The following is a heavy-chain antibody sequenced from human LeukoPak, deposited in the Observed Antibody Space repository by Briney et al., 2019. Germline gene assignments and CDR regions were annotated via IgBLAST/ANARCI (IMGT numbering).Heavy chain of an antibody. CDR2: IKQDGSEK. CDR1: GVTFSSYW. Sequence: PGGSLRLFCAASGVTFSSYWMSWVHQAPGKGLEWVANIKQDGSEKYYVDSVKGRFTISRDNAKNSLYLQMNSLRAEDTAVYYCARVSLNTVITLQYFDYWGQGTLVTVSS. V-gene: IGHV3-7*01. D-gene: IGHD4-17*01. J-gene: IGHJ4*02. CDR3: ARVSLNTVITLQYFDY.